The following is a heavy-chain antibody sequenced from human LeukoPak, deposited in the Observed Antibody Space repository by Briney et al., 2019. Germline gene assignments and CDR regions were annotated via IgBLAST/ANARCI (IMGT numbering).Heavy chain of an antibody. CDR2: IYPGDSDT. CDR1: GYSFTSYW. CDR3: ARLLAVAGTDDAFDI. D-gene: IGHD6-19*01. J-gene: IGHJ3*02. Sequence: GESLKISCKGSGYSFTSYWIGWVRQMPGKGLEWMGIIYPGDSDTTYSPSFQGQVTISADKSISTAYLQWSSLKASDTAMYYCARLLAVAGTDDAFDIWGQGTMVTVSS. V-gene: IGHV5-51*01.